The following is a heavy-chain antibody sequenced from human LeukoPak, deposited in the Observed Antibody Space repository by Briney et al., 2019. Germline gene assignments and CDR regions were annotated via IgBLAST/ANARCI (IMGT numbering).Heavy chain of an antibody. CDR1: GGSLSRVGYY. CDR3: ARGTLEYDILTGYSPRWFDP. Sequence: SQTLSLTCIVSGGSLSRVGYYWSWIRQHPGKGLEGIGFIYYSVSLYYNASIKGRVAISVDTSKNHFSLKLRSVTAADTAVYYCARGTLEYDILTGYSPRWFDPWGQGTLVTVSS. V-gene: IGHV4-31*02. J-gene: IGHJ5*02. D-gene: IGHD3-9*01. CDR2: IYYSVSL.